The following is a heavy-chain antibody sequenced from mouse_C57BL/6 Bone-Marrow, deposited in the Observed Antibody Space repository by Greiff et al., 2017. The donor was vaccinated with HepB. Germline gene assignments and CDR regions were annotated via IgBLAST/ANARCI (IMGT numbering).Heavy chain of an antibody. V-gene: IGHV5-17*01. Sequence: EVQGVESGGGLVKPGGSLKLSCAASGFTFSDYGMPWVRQAPGKGLEWVAYISSGSSTTYYADTVKGRFTISRDNAKNTLFLQMSSLRSEDTAMYYCARRDTTGVANWGQGTTLTVSS. CDR3: ARRDTTGVAN. CDR2: ISSGSSTT. CDR1: GFTFSDYG. J-gene: IGHJ2*01. D-gene: IGHD1-1*01.